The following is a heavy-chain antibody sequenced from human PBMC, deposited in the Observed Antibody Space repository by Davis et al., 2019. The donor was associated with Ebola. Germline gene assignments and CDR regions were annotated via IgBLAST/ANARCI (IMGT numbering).Heavy chain of an antibody. CDR2: IYTGDSDT. CDR1: GNRFSSHW. CDR3: ARLPDFWSGYQSYYYYYGMDV. J-gene: IGHJ6*02. V-gene: IGHV5-51*01. D-gene: IGHD3-3*01. Sequence: GESLKISCKASGNRFSSHWIGWVRQMPGKGLEWMGIIYTGDSDTRYSPSFQGQVTISADKSISTAYLQWSSLKASDTAMYYCARLPDFWSGYQSYYYYYGMDVWGQGTTVTVSS.